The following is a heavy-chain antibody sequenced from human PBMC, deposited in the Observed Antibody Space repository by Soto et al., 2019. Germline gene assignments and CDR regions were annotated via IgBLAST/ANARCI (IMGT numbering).Heavy chain of an antibody. J-gene: IGHJ6*02. D-gene: IGHD1-1*01. CDR3: ARVSEDWNDSRHPHYCYGMDV. CDR2: IIPIFGTA. Sequence: QVQLVQSGAEVKKPGSSVKVSCKASGGTFSSYAISWVRQAPGQGLEWMGGIIPIFGTANYAQKFQGRVTITADEATSTAYMELSSLRSEDTAVYYSARVSEDWNDSRHPHYCYGMDVGGQGTTVTVSS. V-gene: IGHV1-69*01. CDR1: GGTFSSYA.